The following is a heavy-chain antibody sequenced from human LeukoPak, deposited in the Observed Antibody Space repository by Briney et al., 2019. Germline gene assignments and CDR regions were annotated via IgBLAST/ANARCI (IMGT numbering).Heavy chain of an antibody. V-gene: IGHV1-18*01. J-gene: IGHJ4*02. CDR2: ISAYNGNT. D-gene: IGHD3-22*01. CDR3: ARGYYDSSGYYFGSFE. CDR1: GYTLTELS. Sequence: ASVKVSCKVSGYTLTELSMHWVRQAPGQGLEWMGWISAYNGNTNYAQKLQGRVTMTTDTSTSTAYMELRSLRSDDTAVYYCARGYYDSSGYYFGSFEWGQGTLVTVSS.